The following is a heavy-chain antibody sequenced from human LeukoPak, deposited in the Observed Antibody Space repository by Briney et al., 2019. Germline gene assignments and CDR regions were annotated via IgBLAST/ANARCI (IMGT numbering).Heavy chain of an antibody. V-gene: IGHV1-46*01. CDR2: INPSGGST. Sequence: ASVKVSCKASGYTFTSYYMHWVRQAPGQGLEWMGIINPSGGSTSYAQKFQGRVTMTRDMSTSTVYMELSSLRSEDTAVYYCARGGGISCGGDCYSGKQYYFDYWGQGTLVTVSS. CDR1: GYTFTSYY. D-gene: IGHD2-21*02. J-gene: IGHJ4*02. CDR3: ARGGGISCGGDCYSGKQYYFDY.